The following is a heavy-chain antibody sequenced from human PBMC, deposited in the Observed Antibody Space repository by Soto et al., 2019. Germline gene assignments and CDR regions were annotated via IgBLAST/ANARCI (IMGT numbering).Heavy chain of an antibody. D-gene: IGHD6-13*01. J-gene: IGHJ3*02. Sequence: SLRLSCSASGFTFSSYAMHWVRQAPGKGLEWVAVISYDGSNKYYADSVKGRFTISRDNSKNTLYLQMNSLRAEDTAVYYCARVLQQQLRNAFDIWGQGTMVTVSS. CDR2: ISYDGSNK. CDR1: GFTFSSYA. V-gene: IGHV3-30-3*01. CDR3: ARVLQQQLRNAFDI.